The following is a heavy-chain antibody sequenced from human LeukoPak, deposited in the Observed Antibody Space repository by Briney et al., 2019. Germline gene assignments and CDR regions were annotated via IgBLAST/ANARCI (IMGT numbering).Heavy chain of an antibody. D-gene: IGHD3-10*01. J-gene: IGHJ4*02. V-gene: IGHV4-59*12. CDR1: GGSISSYY. CDR3: ARCRSAYYYGSGSYYKK. Sequence: SETLSLTCTVSGGSISSYYWSWIRQPPGKGLEWIGYIYYSGSTNYNPSLKSRVTISVDTSKNQFSLKLSSVTAADTAVYYCARCRSAYYYGSGSYYKKWGQGTLVTVSS. CDR2: IYYSGST.